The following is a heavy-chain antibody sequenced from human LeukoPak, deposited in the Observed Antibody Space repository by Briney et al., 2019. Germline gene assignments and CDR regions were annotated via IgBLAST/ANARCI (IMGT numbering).Heavy chain of an antibody. D-gene: IGHD5-18*01. J-gene: IGHJ3*02. CDR1: GYTFTSYY. CDR2: INPDSGGT. Sequence: GASVKVSCKASGYTFTSYYMHWVRQAPGQGLEWMGWINPDSGGTNYAQKFQGRVTMTRDTSISTAYMELSRLRSDDTAVYYCARTIRGYSYGSDAFDIWGQGTMVTVSS. V-gene: IGHV1-2*02. CDR3: ARTIRGYSYGSDAFDI.